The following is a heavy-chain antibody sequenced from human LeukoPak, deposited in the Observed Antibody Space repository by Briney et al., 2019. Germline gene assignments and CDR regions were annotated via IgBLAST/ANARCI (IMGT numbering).Heavy chain of an antibody. Sequence: SETLSLTCTVSGGSISSYYWSWIRQPPGKGLEWIGYIYYSGTTNYNPSLKSRVTISVDTSKNQFSLKVSSVTAADTAVYYCARHTRGLGATINFYGMDVWGQGTTVTVSS. CDR2: IYYSGTT. V-gene: IGHV4-59*08. CDR1: GGSISSYY. D-gene: IGHD1-26*01. J-gene: IGHJ6*02. CDR3: ARHTRGLGATINFYGMDV.